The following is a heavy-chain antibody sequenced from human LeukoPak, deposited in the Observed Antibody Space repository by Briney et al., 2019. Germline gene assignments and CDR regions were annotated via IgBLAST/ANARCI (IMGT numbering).Heavy chain of an antibody. V-gene: IGHV1-3*01. CDR2: INAGNGNT. Sequence: ASVKVSCKASGYTFTSYAMHWVRQAPGQRPEWMGWINAGNGNTKYSQKFQGRVTITRDTSASTAYMELSSLRSEDTAVYYCARDRYGLADYWGQGTLVTVSS. D-gene: IGHD4-17*01. J-gene: IGHJ4*02. CDR3: ARDRYGLADY. CDR1: GYTFTSYA.